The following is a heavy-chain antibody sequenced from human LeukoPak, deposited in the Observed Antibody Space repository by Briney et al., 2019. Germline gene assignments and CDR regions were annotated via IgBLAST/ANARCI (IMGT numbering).Heavy chain of an antibody. Sequence: GGSLRLSCAASGFTFSSYAMSWVRQAPGKGLEWVSAISGSGGSTYYADSVKGRFTISRDNSKNTLYLQMNSLRAEDTAVYYCAKDGQRYFDWLYYFDYWGQGTLVTVSS. CDR1: GFTFSSYA. D-gene: IGHD3-9*01. CDR2: ISGSGGST. CDR3: AKDGQRYFDWLYYFDY. V-gene: IGHV3-23*01. J-gene: IGHJ4*02.